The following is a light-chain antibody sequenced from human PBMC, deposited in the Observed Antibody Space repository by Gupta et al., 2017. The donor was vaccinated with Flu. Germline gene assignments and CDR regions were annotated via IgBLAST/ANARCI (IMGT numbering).Light chain of an antibody. Sequence: EIVMTQSPATLSVSPGERATLSCWASQSVRSNLAWYQQKPGQAPRLLIYGASTRATGIPARFSGSGSGKELTLTISSRQSEDFAGYYCQQHKNWPPWTFGQGTKVEIK. CDR3: QQHKNWPPWT. V-gene: IGKV3-15*01. CDR1: QSVRSN. CDR2: GAS. J-gene: IGKJ1*01.